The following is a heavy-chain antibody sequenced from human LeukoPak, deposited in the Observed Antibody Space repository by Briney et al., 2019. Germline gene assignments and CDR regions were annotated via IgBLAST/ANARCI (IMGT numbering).Heavy chain of an antibody. V-gene: IGHV4-30-2*01. Sequence: SQTLSLTCAVSGGSISSGGYSWSWIRQPPGKGLEWIGYIYHSGSTYYNPSLKSRVTISVDGSKNQFSLKLSSVTAADTAVYYCATGITMIRAEYFQHWGQGTLVTVSS. D-gene: IGHD3-10*01. CDR2: IYHSGST. CDR3: ATGITMIRAEYFQH. J-gene: IGHJ1*01. CDR1: GGSISSGGYS.